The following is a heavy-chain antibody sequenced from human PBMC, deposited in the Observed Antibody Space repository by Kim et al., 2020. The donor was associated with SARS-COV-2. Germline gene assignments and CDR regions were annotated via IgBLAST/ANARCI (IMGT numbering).Heavy chain of an antibody. Sequence: SETLSLTCTVSGGSISSSSYYWGWIRQPPGKGLEWIGSIYYSGSTYYNPSLKSRVTISVDTSKNQFSLKLSSVTAADTAVYYCARPNFGVVIDWGQGTLVTVSS. V-gene: IGHV4-39*01. D-gene: IGHD3-3*01. CDR2: IYYSGST. CDR1: GGSISSSSYY. J-gene: IGHJ4*02. CDR3: ARPNFGVVID.